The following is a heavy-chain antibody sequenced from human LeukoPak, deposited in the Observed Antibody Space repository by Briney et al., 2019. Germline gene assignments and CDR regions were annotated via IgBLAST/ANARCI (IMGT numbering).Heavy chain of an antibody. Sequence: GGSLRLSCAASGFTFSNAWMSWVRQAPGKRLEWVGRIKSKTDGGATEYAAPVKGRLTISRDDSKNTLFLQMNSLKTEDTAVYYCTTASRGSLFYYYYGMDVWGQGTTVTVSS. J-gene: IGHJ6*02. CDR1: GFTFSNAW. CDR2: IKSKTDGGAT. CDR3: TTASRGSLFYYYYGMDV. V-gene: IGHV3-15*01. D-gene: IGHD5-12*01.